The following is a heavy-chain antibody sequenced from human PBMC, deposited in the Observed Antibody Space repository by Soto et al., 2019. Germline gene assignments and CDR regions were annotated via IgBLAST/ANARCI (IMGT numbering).Heavy chain of an antibody. J-gene: IGHJ4*02. V-gene: IGHV3-20*04. D-gene: IGHD3-3*01. CDR2: SNSNEGSS. Sequence: EVRLVESGGGVVRPGGSLRLSWAVPGFTFDDYGMSWVRQFPGKGLEWVGGSNSNEGSSRYADSVKGRFTISRDNAKKSLYLQMNGLRAEDTAFYYCARGETIFDYWGQGTLVTVSS. CDR3: ARGETIFDY. CDR1: GFTFDDYG.